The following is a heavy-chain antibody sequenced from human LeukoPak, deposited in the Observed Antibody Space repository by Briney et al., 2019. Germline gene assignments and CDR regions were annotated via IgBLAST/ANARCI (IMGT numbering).Heavy chain of an antibody. D-gene: IGHD3-22*01. V-gene: IGHV3-9*01. Sequence: GGSLRLSCAASGFTFDDYAMHWVRQAPGKGLEWVSGISWNSGSIGYADSVKGRFTIFRDNAKNSLYLQMNSLRAEDTALYYCAKDYHYDSSGHFDYWGQGTLVTVSS. CDR3: AKDYHYDSSGHFDY. J-gene: IGHJ4*02. CDR2: ISWNSGSI. CDR1: GFTFDDYA.